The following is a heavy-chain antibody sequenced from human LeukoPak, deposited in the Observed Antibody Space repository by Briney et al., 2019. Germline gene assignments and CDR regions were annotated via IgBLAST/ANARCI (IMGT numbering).Heavy chain of an antibody. CDR1: GFIFDDYA. V-gene: IGHV3-43*02. Sequence: GGSLRLSCAASGFIFDDYAMHWVRQAPGKGLEWVSLVSGDGTTTYYADSVKGRFTISRDNAKNSLYLQMNSLRAEDTAVYYCARAITYYYDSSGYGFDYWGQGTLVTVSS. CDR3: ARAITYYYDSSGYGFDY. CDR2: VSGDGTTT. J-gene: IGHJ4*02. D-gene: IGHD3-22*01.